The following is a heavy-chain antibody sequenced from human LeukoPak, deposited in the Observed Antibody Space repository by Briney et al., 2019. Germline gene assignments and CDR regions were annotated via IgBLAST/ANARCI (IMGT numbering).Heavy chain of an antibody. V-gene: IGHV4-39*01. Sequence: SETLSLTCTVSGGSISSSSYYWGWIRQPPGKGLEWIGSIYYSGSTYYNPSLKSRVTISVDTSKNQFSLKLSSVTAADTAVYYCARLGLRFLEWLSRGVYWCQGTLVTVSS. CDR2: IYYSGST. CDR1: GGSISSSSYY. D-gene: IGHD3-3*01. CDR3: ARLGLRFLEWLSRGVY. J-gene: IGHJ4*02.